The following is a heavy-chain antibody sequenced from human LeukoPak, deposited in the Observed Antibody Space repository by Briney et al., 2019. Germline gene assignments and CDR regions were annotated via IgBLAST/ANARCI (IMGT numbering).Heavy chain of an antibody. CDR2: ISPGDSDT. Sequence: GESLQISCKGSGYSFTTYRIGWVRQVPGKGLEWMGIISPGDSDTRYSPSFQGQVTISADKSISTAYLQWSSLKASDTAMYYCARHVDDSSGYYYRTMYYFDYWGQGSLVTVSS. J-gene: IGHJ4*02. CDR1: GYSFTTYR. CDR3: ARHVDDSSGYYYRTMYYFDY. V-gene: IGHV5-51*01. D-gene: IGHD3-22*01.